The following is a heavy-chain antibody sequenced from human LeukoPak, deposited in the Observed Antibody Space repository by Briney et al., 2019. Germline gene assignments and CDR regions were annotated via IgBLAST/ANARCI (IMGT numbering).Heavy chain of an antibody. CDR3: ARVCRYGSGSYYDF. CDR1: GYSLINNF. J-gene: IGHJ4*02. CDR2: INPNSGGT. Sequence: ASVKVSCKASGYSLINNFMHWVRQAPGQGLEWMGWINPNSGGTKYGQKFQGRVTMTRDTSISTVYMELSRLTYDDSAVYYCARVCRYGSGSYYDFWGQGTLITVSS. V-gene: IGHV1-2*02. D-gene: IGHD3-10*01.